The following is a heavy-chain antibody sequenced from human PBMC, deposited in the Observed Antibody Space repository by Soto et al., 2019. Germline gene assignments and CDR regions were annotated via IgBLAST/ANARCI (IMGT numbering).Heavy chain of an antibody. CDR3: ARGKRAGRFFGVVILNWFDP. V-gene: IGHV4-34*01. J-gene: IGHJ5*02. D-gene: IGHD3-3*01. CDR1: GGSFSGYY. Sequence: SESLCLTWAVYGGSFSGYYRSWIRQHPGKGLEWIGEINHSGSTNYNPSLKSRVTISVDTSKNQFSLKLSSVTAADTAVYYCARGKRAGRFFGVVILNWFDPWGQGTLVTVSS. CDR2: INHSGST.